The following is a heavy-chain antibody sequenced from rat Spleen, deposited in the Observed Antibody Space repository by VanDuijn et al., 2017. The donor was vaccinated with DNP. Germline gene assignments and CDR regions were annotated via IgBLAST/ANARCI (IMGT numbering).Heavy chain of an antibody. J-gene: IGHJ2*01. D-gene: IGHD1-5*01. CDR2: ISPSGGST. V-gene: IGHV5-19*01. CDR3: ATQNRYD. Sequence: EVQLVESGGGLVQPGRSLKLSCAASGFTFSNYGMHWIRQAPTKGLEWVASISPSGGSTYYRDSMKGRFTISSGNAKSTLYLQMDSLRSEDTATYYCATQNRYDWGKGVMVTVSS. CDR1: GFTFSNYG.